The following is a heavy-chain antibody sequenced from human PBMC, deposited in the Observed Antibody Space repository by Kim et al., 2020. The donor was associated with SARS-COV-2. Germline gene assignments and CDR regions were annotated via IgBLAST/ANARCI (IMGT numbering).Heavy chain of an antibody. Sequence: GGSLRLSCAASGFTFSSYWMSWVRQAPGKGLEWVANIKQDGSEKYYVDSVKGRFTISRDNAKNSLYLQMNSLRAEDTAVYYCARDPTTVTKQRYGMDVWGQGTTVTVSS. CDR2: IKQDGSEK. CDR3: ARDPTTVTKQRYGMDV. V-gene: IGHV3-7*01. J-gene: IGHJ6*02. D-gene: IGHD4-17*01. CDR1: GFTFSSYW.